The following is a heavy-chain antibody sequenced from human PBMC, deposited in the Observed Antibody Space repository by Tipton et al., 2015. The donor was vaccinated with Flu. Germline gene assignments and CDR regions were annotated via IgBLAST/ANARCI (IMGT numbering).Heavy chain of an antibody. J-gene: IGHJ6*02. Sequence: SLRLSCAASGLTVTSSYMSWVRQAPGKGLEWVSVIYGGGTTDYADSVKGRFTISRDKSKNALYLQMSSLRAEDTAVYYCARGPQVPVWPYYHGMDVWGQGTTVTVSS. CDR3: ARGPQVPVWPYYHGMDV. CDR2: IYGGGTT. D-gene: IGHD2-2*01. V-gene: IGHV3-53*01. CDR1: GLTVTSSY.